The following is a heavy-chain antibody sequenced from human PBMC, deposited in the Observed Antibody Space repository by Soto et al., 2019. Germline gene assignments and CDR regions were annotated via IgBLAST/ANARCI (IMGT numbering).Heavy chain of an antibody. D-gene: IGHD3-22*01. CDR1: GFTFSDYY. J-gene: IGHJ4*02. V-gene: IGHV3-11*03. CDR2: ISSSSSYT. CDR3: AKNSVITMIVVAPFDY. Sequence: GGSLRLSCAASGFTFSDYYMSWIRQAPGKGLEWVSYISSSSSYTNYADSVKGRFTISRDNAKNSLYLQMNSLRAEDTAVYYCAKNSVITMIVVAPFDYWGQGTLVTVSS.